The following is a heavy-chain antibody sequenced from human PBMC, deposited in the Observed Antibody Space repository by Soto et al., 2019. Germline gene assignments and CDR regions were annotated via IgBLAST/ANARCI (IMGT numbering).Heavy chain of an antibody. CDR1: GGSFSGYY. J-gene: IGHJ5*02. V-gene: IGHV4-34*01. CDR3: ARGPDPYSSGWYRWFDP. CDR2: INHSGST. Sequence: QVQLQQWGAGLLKPSETLSLTCAVYGGSFSGYYWSWIRQPPGKGLEWIGEINHSGSTNYNPSLKSRVTISGDPSKNPFSLKLSSLTAADTAVYYCARGPDPYSSGWYRWFDPWGQGTLVTVSS. D-gene: IGHD6-19*01.